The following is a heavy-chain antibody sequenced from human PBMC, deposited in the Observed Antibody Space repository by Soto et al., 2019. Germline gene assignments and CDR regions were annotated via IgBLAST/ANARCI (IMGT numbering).Heavy chain of an antibody. J-gene: IGHJ4*02. CDR2: IWYDGSFK. CDR3: ARAVGPFDY. D-gene: IGHD1-26*01. CDR1: GFTFSTYG. V-gene: IGHV3-33*01. Sequence: QVQLVGSGGGVVQPGRSLRLSCAASGFTFSTYGIHWVRQAPGKGLEWVAVIWYDGSFKFYADSVKGRFTSSRDNSKNTLYLQMNSLRVGDTAVYYCARAVGPFDYWGQGTLVTVSS.